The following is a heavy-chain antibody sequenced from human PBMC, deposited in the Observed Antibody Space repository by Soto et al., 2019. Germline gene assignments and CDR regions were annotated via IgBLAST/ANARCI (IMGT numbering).Heavy chain of an antibody. Sequence: SAKVCCKASGGTISSYAISWVRQAPGQGLEWMGGIIPIFGTANYAQKFQGRVTITADKSTSTAYMELSSLRSEDTAVYYCARELNCSGGSCYHGYYYGMDVWGQGTTVTVSS. CDR1: GGTISSYA. D-gene: IGHD2-15*01. CDR2: IIPIFGTA. V-gene: IGHV1-69*06. CDR3: ARELNCSGGSCYHGYYYGMDV. J-gene: IGHJ6*02.